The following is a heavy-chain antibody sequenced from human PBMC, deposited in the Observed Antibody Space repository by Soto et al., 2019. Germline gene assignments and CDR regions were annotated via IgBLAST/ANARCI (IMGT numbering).Heavy chain of an antibody. V-gene: IGHV3-23*01. CDR3: AKDVIVVVTAPAYYGMDV. CDR2: ISGSGGST. CDR1: GFTVSSYA. Sequence: RLSFSAYGFTVSSYARSLVLHAPGKGLDWVSAISGSGGSTYYADSVKGRFTISRDNSKNTLYLQMNSLRAEDTAVYYCAKDVIVVVTAPAYYGMDVWGQGTTVTVSS. D-gene: IGHD2-21*02. J-gene: IGHJ6*02.